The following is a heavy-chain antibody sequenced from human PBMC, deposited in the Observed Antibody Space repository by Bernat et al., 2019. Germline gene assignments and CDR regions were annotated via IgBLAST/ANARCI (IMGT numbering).Heavy chain of an antibody. CDR1: GYTFTAYY. J-gene: IGHJ4*02. D-gene: IGHD3-16*02. CDR3: ARPHYDYIWGSYRD. CDR2: INPDSGGT. V-gene: IGHV1-2*02. Sequence: QVQLVQSGAEVKKPGASVKVSCKASGYTFTAYYIHWVRQAPGHGLEWMGWINPDSGGTNSAQRFQGRLTMTRDTSISTAYLELSSLRSDDTAVYYCARPHYDYIWGSYRDWGQVTLVTVSS.